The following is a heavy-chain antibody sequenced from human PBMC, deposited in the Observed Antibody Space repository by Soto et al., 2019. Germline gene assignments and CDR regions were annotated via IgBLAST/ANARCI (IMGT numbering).Heavy chain of an antibody. J-gene: IGHJ4*02. CDR1: GFTFTDYG. CDR2: ISPYNGNT. Sequence: ASVKVSCKASGFTFTDYGITWVRQAPGQGLEWMGRISPYNGNTNYAQNVQERVTMTTDTSTSTVYMKLRSLRSDDTAVYYCAREYLDYYDTSGYYYWGQGTLVTVSS. V-gene: IGHV1-18*01. CDR3: AREYLDYYDTSGYYY. D-gene: IGHD3-22*01.